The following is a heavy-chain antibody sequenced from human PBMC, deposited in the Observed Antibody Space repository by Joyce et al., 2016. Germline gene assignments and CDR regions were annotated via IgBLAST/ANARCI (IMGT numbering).Heavy chain of an antibody. CDR3: ARNFGLMIMGAMDV. CDR1: GGTFSNYG. V-gene: IGHV1-69*01. J-gene: IGHJ6*03. Sequence: QVRLVQSGAEVRKPGSSMKVSCKASGGTFSNYGISWVRQAPGQGLEWMGGIIPRGGTPKYAQKFEGRVTITADVSTNTAYMEVRSLRTEDTAVYFCARNFGLMIMGAMDVWGEGTTVTVAS. D-gene: IGHD3/OR15-3a*01. CDR2: IIPRGGTP.